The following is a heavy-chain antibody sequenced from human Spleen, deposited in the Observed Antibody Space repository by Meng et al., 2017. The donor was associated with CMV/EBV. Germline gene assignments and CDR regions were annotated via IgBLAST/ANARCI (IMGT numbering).Heavy chain of an antibody. J-gene: IGHJ5*02. CDR3: VTRRDSSGWFEGRFDP. D-gene: IGHD6-19*01. V-gene: IGHV5-51*01. CDR1: GYTFTSHW. Sequence: GYTFTSHWIGWVRQRPGKGLEWMGIIYPIDSETRYGPSFQGHVTLSADSSTSTAYLHWSSLKASDTAMYYCVTRRDSSGWFEGRFDPWGQGTLVTVSS. CDR2: IYPIDSET.